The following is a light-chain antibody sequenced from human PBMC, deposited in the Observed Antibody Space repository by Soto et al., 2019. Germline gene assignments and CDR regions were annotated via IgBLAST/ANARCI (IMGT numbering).Light chain of an antibody. CDR1: SSDVGSYNL. V-gene: IGLV2-23*02. Sequence: QSVLTQPASVSGSPGRSITISCTGTSSDVGSYNLVSWYQQHPGKAPKLMIYEVSKRPSGVSNRFSGSKSGNTASLTISGLQAEDEADYYCGSCAGRRAYVFGSGTKVTVL. J-gene: IGLJ1*01. CDR2: EVS. CDR3: GSCAGRRAYV.